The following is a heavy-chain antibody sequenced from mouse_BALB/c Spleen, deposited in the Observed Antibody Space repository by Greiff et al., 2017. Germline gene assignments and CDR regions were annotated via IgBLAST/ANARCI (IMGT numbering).Heavy chain of an antibody. CDR1: GYAFTNYL. CDR2: INPGSGGT. CDR3: ARGDGNYPY. Sequence: QVQLKQSGAELVRPGTSVKVSCKASGYAFTNYLIEWVKQRPGQGLEWIGVINPGSGGTNYNEKFKGKATLTADKSSSTAYMQLSSLTSDDSAVYFCARGDGNYPYWGQGTLVTVSA. D-gene: IGHD2-1*01. V-gene: IGHV1-54*01. J-gene: IGHJ3*01.